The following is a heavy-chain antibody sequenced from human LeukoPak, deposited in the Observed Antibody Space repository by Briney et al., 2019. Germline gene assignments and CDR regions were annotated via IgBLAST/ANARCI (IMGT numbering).Heavy chain of an antibody. Sequence: GGSLRLSWLTSGFTLSTNAMSWVRQAPGKGLEWISGISGSGASTYYADSVKGRFTISRDDSRNTLYLQMNSLRGDDTAVYYCAKDVGKWESLHFFDYWGQGTLVTVSS. V-gene: IGHV3-23*01. J-gene: IGHJ4*02. D-gene: IGHD1-26*01. CDR3: AKDVGKWESLHFFDY. CDR2: ISGSGAST. CDR1: GFTLSTNA.